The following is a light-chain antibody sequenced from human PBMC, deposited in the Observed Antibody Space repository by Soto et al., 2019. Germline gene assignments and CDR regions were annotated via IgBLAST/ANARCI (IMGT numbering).Light chain of an antibody. J-gene: IGKJ1*01. Sequence: VIPQSPAIWSESLGERATVSSRGSRRVSSNFLAWYQQKPGQAPRLLIYGASNRATGMPDRFSGSGSGTEFTLTISRLQSEDFAVYYCQQYGSCPQTLGQGTKVDIK. CDR2: GAS. V-gene: IGKV3-15*01. CDR1: RRVSSN. CDR3: QQYGSCPQT.